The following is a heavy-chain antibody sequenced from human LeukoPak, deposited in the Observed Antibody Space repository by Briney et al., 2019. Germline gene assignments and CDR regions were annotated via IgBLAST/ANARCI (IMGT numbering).Heavy chain of an antibody. CDR2: ISSSGSTI. CDR3: ARANYPYGRVYDAFDI. V-gene: IGHV3-48*03. Sequence: GGSLRLSCAASGFTFSSYEMNWVRQAPGKGLERVSYISSSGSTIYYADSVKGRFTISRDNAKDSLHLQMNSLRTEDMALYFCARANYPYGRVYDAFDIWGQGTMVTVSS. J-gene: IGHJ3*02. D-gene: IGHD3-10*02. CDR1: GFTFSSYE.